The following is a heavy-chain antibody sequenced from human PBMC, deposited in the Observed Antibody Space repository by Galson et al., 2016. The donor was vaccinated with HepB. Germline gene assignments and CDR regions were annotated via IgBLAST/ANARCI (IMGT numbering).Heavy chain of an antibody. V-gene: IGHV1-18*01. D-gene: IGHD1-1*01. J-gene: IGHJ4*02. CDR2: ISIRKGKT. CDR3: VRDWSDDVHIILDS. CDR1: GYRFTRYG. Sequence: SVKVSCKASGYRFTRYGMSWVRQAPGQGPEWLGWISIRKGKTTVSQKFKDRLTMTADSYTNIAYLELRRLQMDDTAVYFCVRDWSDDVHIILDSWGQGTLVTVSS.